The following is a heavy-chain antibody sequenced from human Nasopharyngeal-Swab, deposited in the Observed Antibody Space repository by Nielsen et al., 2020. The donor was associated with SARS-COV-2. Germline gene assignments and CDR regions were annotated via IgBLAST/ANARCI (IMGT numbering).Heavy chain of an antibody. J-gene: IGHJ4*02. Sequence: SVKVSCKASGGTFSSYAISWVRQAPGQGLEWMGGIIPIFGTANYAQKFQGRVTMTRDTSTSTVYMELSSLRSEDTAVYYCAREGIAARLRALGYWGQGILVTVSS. CDR1: GGTFSSYA. CDR3: AREGIAARLRALGY. CDR2: IIPIFGTA. D-gene: IGHD6-6*01. V-gene: IGHV1-69*05.